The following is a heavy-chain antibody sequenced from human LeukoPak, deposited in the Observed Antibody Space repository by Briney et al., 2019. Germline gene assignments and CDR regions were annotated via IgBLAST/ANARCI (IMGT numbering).Heavy chain of an antibody. D-gene: IGHD3-10*01. CDR2: IYYGGST. CDR1: GGSIGSSYY. CDR3: ARHGNHYYGSGGFDY. J-gene: IGHJ4*02. V-gene: IGHV4-39*01. Sequence: SETLSLTCTVSGGSIGSSYYWGWIRQPPGKGLDWIGSIYYGGSTYYNPSLRSRVTTSVDTSKNQFSLKLTSVTAADTAVYYCARHGNHYYGSGGFDYWGQGTLVTVSS.